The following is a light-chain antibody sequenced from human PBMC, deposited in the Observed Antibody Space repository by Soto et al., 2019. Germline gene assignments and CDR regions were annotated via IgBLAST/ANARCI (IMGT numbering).Light chain of an antibody. V-gene: IGKV1-9*01. Sequence: DIQLTQSPSFLSASVGDRVTITCRASQGIRDFLAWYQQKPGKAPKLLIYAASTLQTGVPTRFSCIASGTEFTLIISNLHPADFATYYCQQFNVYHLTCGGGTKVESK. CDR2: AAS. CDR3: QQFNVYHLT. CDR1: QGIRDF. J-gene: IGKJ4*01.